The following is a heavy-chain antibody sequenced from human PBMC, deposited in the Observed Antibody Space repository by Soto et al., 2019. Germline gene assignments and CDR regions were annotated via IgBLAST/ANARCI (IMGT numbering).Heavy chain of an antibody. D-gene: IGHD2-8*01. CDR2: IDPGSGKA. CDR1: GYTLTDYA. J-gene: IGHJ4*02. CDR3: TRDLNGGSHLDY. Sequence: QVQLVQSGGEVKKPGASVRVSCKPSGYTLTDYAIHWVRQAAGQRLAWLAWIDPGSGKATYSQKVQGRLIITRDNSASTCYMDLSRLTSHETAVYFCTRDLNGGSHLDYWGQGALVTVSS. V-gene: IGHV1-3*01.